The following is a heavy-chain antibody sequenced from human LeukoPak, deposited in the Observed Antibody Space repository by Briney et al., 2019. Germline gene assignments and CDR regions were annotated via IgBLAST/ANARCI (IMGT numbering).Heavy chain of an antibody. CDR3: ATYSSLNRREFQY. CDR2: IKTDGSEK. D-gene: IGHD3-22*01. Sequence: ETLSLTCAVSGGSISSSNWWSWVRQAPGKGLQWVANIKTDGSEKYYVDSVKGRFTISRDNAKNSLYLQMNSLRAEDTAVYYCATYSSLNRREFQYWGQGTLLTVSS. V-gene: IGHV3-7*01. CDR1: GGSISSSNW. J-gene: IGHJ1*01.